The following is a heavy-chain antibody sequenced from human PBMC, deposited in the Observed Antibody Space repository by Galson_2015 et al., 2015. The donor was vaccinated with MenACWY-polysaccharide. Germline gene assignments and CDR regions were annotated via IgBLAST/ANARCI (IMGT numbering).Heavy chain of an antibody. CDR2: IPYDGSNK. Sequence: SLRLSCAASGLNFRNYGMHRVRQAPGKGLEWVAFIPYDGSNKCYPDSVKGRFTISRDNSKNTLYLQMNSLRVEDTAVYYCAKMVQQTTKNDYWGQGTLVTVSS. CDR3: AKMVQQTTKNDY. V-gene: IGHV3-30*02. CDR1: GLNFRNYG. D-gene: IGHD4-17*01. J-gene: IGHJ4*02.